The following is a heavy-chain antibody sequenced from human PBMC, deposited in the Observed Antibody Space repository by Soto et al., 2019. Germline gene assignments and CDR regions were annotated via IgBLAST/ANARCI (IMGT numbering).Heavy chain of an antibody. D-gene: IGHD6-19*01. CDR3: ATDRIAVAGGASDY. J-gene: IGHJ4*02. Sequence: EVQLLESGGGLVQPGGSLRLSCAASGFTFSSYAMSWVRQAPGKGLAWVSAISGSGGSTYYADSVKGRFTISRDNSKNPLYLQMNSLRAEDTAVYYCATDRIAVAGGASDYWGQGTLVTVAS. V-gene: IGHV3-23*01. CDR2: ISGSGGST. CDR1: GFTFSSYA.